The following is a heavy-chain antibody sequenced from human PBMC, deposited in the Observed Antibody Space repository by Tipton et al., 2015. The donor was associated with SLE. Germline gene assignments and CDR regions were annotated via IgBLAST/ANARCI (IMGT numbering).Heavy chain of an antibody. Sequence: LSLTCTVSGGSLSSYYWSWIRQPAGKGLEWIGRIYASGSTEYNPSLKSRVTISVDPSKNQFSLRLTSLTAADTAVYYCARVVYSFSDAFDIWGQGTLVAVSS. D-gene: IGHD6-13*01. CDR3: ARVVYSFSDAFDI. CDR2: IYASGST. CDR1: GGSLSSYY. V-gene: IGHV4-4*07. J-gene: IGHJ3*02.